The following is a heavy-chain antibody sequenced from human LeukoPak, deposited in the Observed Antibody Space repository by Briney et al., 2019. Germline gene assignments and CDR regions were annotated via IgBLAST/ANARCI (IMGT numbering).Heavy chain of an antibody. V-gene: IGHV4-59*11. Sequence: PSETLSLTCTVSGGSISSHYWSWIRQPPGKGLEWIGYIYYSRSTNYNPSLKSRVTISVDTSKNQFSLKLSSVTAADTAVYYCARARYSSSPKIDYWGQGTLVTVSS. J-gene: IGHJ4*02. CDR2: IYYSRST. CDR3: ARARYSSSPKIDY. D-gene: IGHD6-6*01. CDR1: GGSISSHY.